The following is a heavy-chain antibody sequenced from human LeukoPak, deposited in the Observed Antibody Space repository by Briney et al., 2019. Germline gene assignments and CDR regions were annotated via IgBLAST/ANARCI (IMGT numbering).Heavy chain of an antibody. V-gene: IGHV1-2*02. J-gene: IGHJ4*02. D-gene: IGHD3-16*01. CDR3: ARDRSSYGGYGVLDN. CDR1: GYTFTAYY. CDR2: ISPNSGIT. Sequence: ASVKVSCKASGYTFTAYYIHWVRQAPGQGLEWMGWISPNSGITNYAQKFQGRVTMTRDTSLSSGYMEMRGLRSDDTAVYYCARDRSSYGGYGVLDNRGQGTLVTVAS.